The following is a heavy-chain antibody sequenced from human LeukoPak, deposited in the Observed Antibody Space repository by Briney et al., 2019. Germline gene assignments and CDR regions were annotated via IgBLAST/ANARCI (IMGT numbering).Heavy chain of an antibody. Sequence: GESLKISCKGSGYSFTSYWIGWVRQAPGKGLEWVSAISGSGGSTYYADSVKGRFTISRDNSKNTLYLQMNSLRAADTALYYCVQGTRRGAITMVRGVIGKSYYFDSWGQGTLVTVSS. D-gene: IGHD3-10*01. CDR1: GYSFTSYW. CDR2: ISGSGGST. V-gene: IGHV3-23*01. J-gene: IGHJ4*02. CDR3: VQGTRRGAITMVRGVIGKSYYFDS.